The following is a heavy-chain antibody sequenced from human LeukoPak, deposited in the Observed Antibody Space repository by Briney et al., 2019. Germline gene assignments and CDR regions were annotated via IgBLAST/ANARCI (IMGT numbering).Heavy chain of an antibody. CDR2: INPNSGGT. J-gene: IGHJ5*02. Sequence: GASVKVSCKASGYTFTGYYMHWVRQAPGQGLEWMGWINPNSGGTNYAQMLQGRVTMTTDTSTSTAYMELRSLRSDDTAVYYCARVYGSGAALTFDPWGQGTLVTVSS. D-gene: IGHD3-10*01. CDR1: GYTFTGYY. V-gene: IGHV1-2*02. CDR3: ARVYGSGAALTFDP.